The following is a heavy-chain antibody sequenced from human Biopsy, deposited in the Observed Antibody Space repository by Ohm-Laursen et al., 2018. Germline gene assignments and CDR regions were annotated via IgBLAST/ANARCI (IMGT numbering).Heavy chain of an antibody. Sequence: QTLSLTCAISGDSVSSNRAAWHWIRQSPSRGLEWLGRTFYRAKWYTDFAVSVKSRITLTPDPSTNQFSLQLNSVTPDDTAVYYCARSGSDSLNYFFDFWGQGTLVTVSS. V-gene: IGHV6-1*01. CDR1: GDSVSSNRAA. CDR3: ARSGSDSLNYFFDF. D-gene: IGHD2-21*02. CDR2: TFYRAKWYT. J-gene: IGHJ4*02.